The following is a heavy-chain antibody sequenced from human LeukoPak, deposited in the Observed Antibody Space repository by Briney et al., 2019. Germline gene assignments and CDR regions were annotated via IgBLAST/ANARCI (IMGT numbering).Heavy chain of an antibody. Sequence: ASVKVSCKASGYTFTSYGISWVRQAPGQGLEWMGWISAYNGNTNYAQKLQGRVTMTTDTSTSTAYMELRSLRSDDTAVYYCVITVCCRRFKNWFDPWGQGTLVTVSS. CDR1: GYTFTSYG. V-gene: IGHV1-18*01. CDR3: VITVCCRRFKNWFDP. D-gene: IGHD2-15*01. J-gene: IGHJ5*02. CDR2: ISAYNGNT.